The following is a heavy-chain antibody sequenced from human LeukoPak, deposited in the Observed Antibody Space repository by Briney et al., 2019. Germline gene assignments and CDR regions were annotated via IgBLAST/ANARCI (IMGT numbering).Heavy chain of an antibody. J-gene: IGHJ4*02. CDR1: GFNFSSYA. CDR2: ISGSGAAT. V-gene: IGHV3-23*01. CDR3: AKTGNNNEGSFDF. Sequence: GGSLRLSCATSGFNFSSYAMSWVRQAPGKGLEWVSAISGSGAATYYADSVKVRFTISRDNSKNTLYLQMNSLRAEDTAIYYCAKTGNNNEGSFDFWGQGTLVTVSS. D-gene: IGHD1/OR15-1a*01.